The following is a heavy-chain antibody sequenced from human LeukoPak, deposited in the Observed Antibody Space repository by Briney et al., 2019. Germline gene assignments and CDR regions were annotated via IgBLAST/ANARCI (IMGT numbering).Heavy chain of an antibody. CDR3: ARHAASDTGVVIPYYFDY. Sequence: SETLSLTCTVSGGSISSYYWSWIRQPPGKGLEWIGYIYYSGSTNYNPSLKSRVTISVDTSKNQFSLKPSSVTAADTAVYYCARHAASDTGVVIPYYFDYWGQGTLVTVSS. CDR2: IYYSGST. D-gene: IGHD3-3*01. J-gene: IGHJ4*02. CDR1: GGSISSYY. V-gene: IGHV4-59*08.